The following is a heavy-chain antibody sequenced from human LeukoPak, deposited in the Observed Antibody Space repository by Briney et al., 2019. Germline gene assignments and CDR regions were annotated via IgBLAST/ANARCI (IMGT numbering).Heavy chain of an antibody. CDR1: GFTLSSYA. D-gene: IGHD3-10*01. CDR2: ISYAGSEK. V-gene: IGHV3-30*04. Sequence: GGSLRLSCAASGFTLSSYAMHWVRQAPGKGLEWVSVISYAGSEKYYADSVKGRCIISRDNSKSTLFLQMNSLRDEDTAVYYCARGYGYYASGSYPDYWGQGTLVTVSS. CDR3: ARGYGYYASGSYPDY. J-gene: IGHJ4*02.